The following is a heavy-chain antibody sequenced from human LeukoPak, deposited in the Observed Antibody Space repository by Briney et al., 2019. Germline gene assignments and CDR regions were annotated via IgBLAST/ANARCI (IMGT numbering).Heavy chain of an antibody. Sequence: GESLKISCKGSGYSFTSYWIGWVRQMPGKGLEWMGIIYPGDSDTRYSPSFQGQVTISADKSISTAYLQWSSLKASDTAMYYCAILPSSPDYGDREGYFDYWGQGTLVTVSS. CDR3: AILPSSPDYGDREGYFDY. J-gene: IGHJ4*02. V-gene: IGHV5-51*01. CDR2: IYPGDSDT. CDR1: GYSFTSYW. D-gene: IGHD4-17*01.